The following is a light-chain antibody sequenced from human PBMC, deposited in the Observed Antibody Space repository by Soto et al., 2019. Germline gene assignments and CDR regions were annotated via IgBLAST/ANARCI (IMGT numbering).Light chain of an antibody. CDR3: QQYGSSPWT. J-gene: IGKJ1*01. CDR2: GAS. Sequence: EIVLTQSPGTLSLSPGERATLSCRASQSVSSSYLAWYQQKPGQAPRLLIYGASSRATGIPDRFSGSGSGTVLTLTISRQEPEDFAVYYCQQYGSSPWTFGQGTKVEIK. V-gene: IGKV3-20*01. CDR1: QSVSSSY.